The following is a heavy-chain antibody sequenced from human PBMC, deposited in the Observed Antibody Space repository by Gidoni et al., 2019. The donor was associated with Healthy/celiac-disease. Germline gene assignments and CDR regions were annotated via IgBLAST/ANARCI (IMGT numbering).Heavy chain of an antibody. D-gene: IGHD6-19*01. J-gene: IGHJ6*03. Sequence: EVQLVESGGGLVQPGGSLRLSCDASGLNVSSNYMSWVRQAPGKGLDGVSVIYSGGSTYYADSVKGRFTISRDNSKNTLYLQMNSLRAEDTAVYYCARDREQWSLGYLDVWGKGTTVTVSS. CDR1: GLNVSSNY. CDR2: IYSGGST. V-gene: IGHV3-66*01. CDR3: ARDREQWSLGYLDV.